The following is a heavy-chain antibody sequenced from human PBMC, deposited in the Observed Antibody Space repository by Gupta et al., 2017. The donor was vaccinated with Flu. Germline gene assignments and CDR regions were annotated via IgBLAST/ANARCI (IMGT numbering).Heavy chain of an antibody. Sequence: QVQLQESGPGLVKSSETLSLSCTVSGVHMSSYYWTWIRQPPGTTLDWIGYIYYSGSATYNPSLKSGVSMSVDTSKKQFSLSLESVTAADTAVYYCATWGYASDTIGRADYWGQGTLVTVSS. J-gene: IGHJ4*03. D-gene: IGHD6-25*01. V-gene: IGHV4-59*01. CDR1: GVHMSSYY. CDR2: IYYSGSA. CDR3: ATWGYASDTIGRADY.